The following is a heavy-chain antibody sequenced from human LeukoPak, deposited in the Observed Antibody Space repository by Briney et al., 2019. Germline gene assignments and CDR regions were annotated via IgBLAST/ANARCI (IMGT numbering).Heavy chain of an antibody. CDR3: ARGPNSNWSGLDF. D-gene: IGHD6-6*01. CDR1: GFSFSGHW. CDR2: ISPTGSTT. V-gene: IGHV3-74*01. Sequence: PGGSLRLSCTASGFSFSGHWMHWARQLPGKGLVWVSRISPTGSTTSYADPVKGRFTVSRDNAKNTLYLQVNNLGAEDTAVYYCARGPNSNWSGLDFWGQGTLLTVSS. J-gene: IGHJ4*02.